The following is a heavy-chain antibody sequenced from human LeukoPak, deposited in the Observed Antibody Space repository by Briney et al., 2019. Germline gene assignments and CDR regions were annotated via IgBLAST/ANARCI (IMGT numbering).Heavy chain of an antibody. CDR3: ARFRKPAGSKYYYYYYMDV. J-gene: IGHJ6*03. CDR2: INHSGGT. CDR1: GGSFSGFY. Sequence: SETLSLTCAVYGGSFSGFYWSWIRQPPGKGLEWIGDINHSGGTNYNPSLKSRVTISVDTSKNQFSLKLSSVTAADTAVYYCARFRKPAGSKYYYYYYMDVWGKGTTVTVSS. D-gene: IGHD6-13*01. V-gene: IGHV4-34*01.